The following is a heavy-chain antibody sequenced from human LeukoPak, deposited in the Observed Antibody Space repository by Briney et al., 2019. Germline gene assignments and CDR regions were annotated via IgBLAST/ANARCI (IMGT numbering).Heavy chain of an antibody. CDR1: GFTVSSNY. CDR2: IYSGGST. Sequence: TGGSLRLSCAASGFTVSSNYMSWVRQAPGKGLEWVSVIYSGGSTYYADSVKGRFTISRDNSKNKLYLQMNSLRAEDTAVYCCARVAGYDYGFFDYWGQGALVTVAS. J-gene: IGHJ4*02. V-gene: IGHV3-53*01. CDR3: ARVAGYDYGFFDY. D-gene: IGHD5-12*01.